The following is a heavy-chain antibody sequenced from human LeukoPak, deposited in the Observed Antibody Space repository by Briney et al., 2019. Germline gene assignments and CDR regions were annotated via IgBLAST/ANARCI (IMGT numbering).Heavy chain of an antibody. D-gene: IGHD1-1*01. J-gene: IGHJ4*02. V-gene: IGHV3-21*04. Sequence: GGSLRLSCATSGFTFNRFSFRWVRQAPGKGLEWVASIYVTGNYINYADSVKGRVTISRDNAKNSVYLQMNSLRAEDTAVYYCAKVLSGTLAGNFDSWGQGTLVTVSS. CDR1: GFTFNRFS. CDR3: AKVLSGTLAGNFDS. CDR2: IYVTGNYI.